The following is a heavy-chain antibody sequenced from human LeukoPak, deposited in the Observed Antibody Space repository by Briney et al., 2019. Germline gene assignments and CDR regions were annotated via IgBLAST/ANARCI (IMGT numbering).Heavy chain of an antibody. V-gene: IGHV4-59*01. CDR2: ISYSGKS. CDR1: GGSMSDYY. D-gene: IGHD1-1*01. Sequence: PSETLSLTCTVSGGSMSDYYWGCLRQPPGKGLEWIGYISYSGKSNSNPSLKSRVTMSADMSKNQFSLKLASVTAADTAVYYCVRVGRSLHWNPDFWGLGTLVTVSS. CDR3: VRVGRSLHWNPDF. J-gene: IGHJ4*02.